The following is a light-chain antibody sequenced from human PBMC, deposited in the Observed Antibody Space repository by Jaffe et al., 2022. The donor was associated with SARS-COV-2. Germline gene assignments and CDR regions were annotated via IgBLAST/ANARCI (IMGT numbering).Light chain of an antibody. J-gene: IGKJ2*01. Sequence: EIVLTQSPATLSLSPGERATLSCGASQSVPKYLAWYQQKPGQPPRLLIYDSSNTATGIPARFSGRGSGTDFTLTISSLEPEDSAVYYCQQRTNWQYTFGQGTKLEIK. CDR1: QSVPKY. CDR2: DSS. CDR3: QQRTNWQYT. V-gene: IGKV3-11*01.